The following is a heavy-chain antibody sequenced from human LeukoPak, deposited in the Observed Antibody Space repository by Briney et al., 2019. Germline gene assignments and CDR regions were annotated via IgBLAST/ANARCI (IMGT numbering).Heavy chain of an antibody. D-gene: IGHD4-17*01. V-gene: IGHV3-7*03. CDR2: IKEDGGEM. CDR3: ARDGDYDYFDY. CDR1: GIRFNDYW. J-gene: IGHJ4*02. Sequence: GGSLRLSCTVSGIRFNDYWMSWVRQAPWKGLEWVANIKEDGGEMYYVDSVKGRSIISRDNAKNSVYLQMNILRVEDTAVYYCARDGDYDYFDYWGQGTLVTVSS.